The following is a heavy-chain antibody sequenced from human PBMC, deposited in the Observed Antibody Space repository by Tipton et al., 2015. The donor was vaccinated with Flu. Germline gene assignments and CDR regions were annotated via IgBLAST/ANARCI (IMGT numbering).Heavy chain of an antibody. V-gene: IGHV4-34*01. Sequence: TLSLTCVVYNGSFSGYYWSWSRLTPGKGMEWIGEINHTGSTQYSPSLKSRVTMSVDTSKNQLSLKLSSVTAADTAVYYCARAHRPTMIRGASPLGFWGQGSLVTVSS. D-gene: IGHD3-10*01. CDR1: NGSFSGYY. J-gene: IGHJ4*02. CDR2: INHTGST. CDR3: ARAHRPTMIRGASPLGF.